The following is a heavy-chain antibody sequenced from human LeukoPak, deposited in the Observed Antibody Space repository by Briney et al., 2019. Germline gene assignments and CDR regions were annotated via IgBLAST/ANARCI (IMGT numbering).Heavy chain of an antibody. Sequence: ASVKVSCKASGSTFSSYAISWVRQAPGQGLEWMGRIIPILGIANYAQKFQGRVTITADKSTSTAYMELSSLRSEDTAVYYCARAYYDSSVDYYYYGMDLWGQGTTVTVSS. J-gene: IGHJ6*02. CDR3: ARAYYDSSVDYYYYGMDL. CDR2: IIPILGIA. V-gene: IGHV1-69*04. D-gene: IGHD3-22*01. CDR1: GSTFSSYA.